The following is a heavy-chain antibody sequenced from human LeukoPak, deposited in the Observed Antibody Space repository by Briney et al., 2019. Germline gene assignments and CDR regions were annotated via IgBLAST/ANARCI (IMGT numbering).Heavy chain of an antibody. Sequence: PGGSLRLSCAASGFTFSSYAMHWVRQAPGKRLEWVAVISYDGSNKYCADSVKGRFTISRDNSKNTLYLQMNSLRAEDTAVYYCARDLVDTAMVGGMDVWGQGTTVTVSS. CDR1: GFTFSSYA. J-gene: IGHJ6*02. D-gene: IGHD5-18*01. CDR2: ISYDGSNK. V-gene: IGHV3-30-3*01. CDR3: ARDLVDTAMVGGMDV.